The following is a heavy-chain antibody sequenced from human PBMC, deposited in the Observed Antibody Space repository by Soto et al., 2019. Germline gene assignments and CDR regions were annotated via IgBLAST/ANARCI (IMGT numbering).Heavy chain of an antibody. V-gene: IGHV3-21*01. CDR2: ISSSSSYI. CDR1: GFTFSSYS. D-gene: IGHD6-13*01. Sequence: PGGSLRLSCAASGFTFSSYSMNWVRQAPGKGLEWVSSISSSSSYIYYADSVKGRFTISRDNAKNSLYLQMNSLRAEDTAVYYCATIAAAGSDYWGQGTLLTVSS. CDR3: ATIAAAGSDY. J-gene: IGHJ4*02.